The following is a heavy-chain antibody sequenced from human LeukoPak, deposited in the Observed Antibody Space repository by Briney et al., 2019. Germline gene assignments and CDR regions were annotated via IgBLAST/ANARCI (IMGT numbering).Heavy chain of an antibody. CDR1: GFTFGSPW. Sequence: SGGSLRLSCAASGFTFGSPWMHWVRQAPGKGLVWVSRINSDGSATAYADSVKGRFTISRDNAENTLYLQMNSLRAEDTAVYYCARGTAGYHSSYFDYWGQGTLVTVSS. D-gene: IGHD3-16*02. V-gene: IGHV3-74*01. CDR3: ARGTAGYHSSYFDY. J-gene: IGHJ4*02. CDR2: INSDGSAT.